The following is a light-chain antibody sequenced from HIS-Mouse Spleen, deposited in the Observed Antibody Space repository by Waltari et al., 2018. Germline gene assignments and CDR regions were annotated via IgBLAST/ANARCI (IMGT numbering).Light chain of an antibody. V-gene: IGLV1-44*01. CDR1: SPNTGRNT. CDR3: AAWDDSLNGVV. CDR2: SNN. J-gene: IGLJ2*01. Sequence: QSVLTQPPSASGTPGQRVTIPCSGSSPNTGRNTVNWYQRLPRTPPKLLIYSNNQRPSGVPDRFSGSKSGTSASLAISGLQSEDEADYYCAAWDDSLNGVVFGGGTKLTVL.